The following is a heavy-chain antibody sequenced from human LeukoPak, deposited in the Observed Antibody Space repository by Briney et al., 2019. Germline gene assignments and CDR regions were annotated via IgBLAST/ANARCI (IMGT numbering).Heavy chain of an antibody. CDR3: ARQGPRGSTTFFDY. CDR2: IYYSGST. Sequence: SETLSLTCTVSGRSISSSSYYWGWIRQPPGKGLEWIGRIYYSGSTYYTPSLKTRVTVSVDTAHNKLSLKLSSVTGADTAVYYCARQGPRGSTTFFDYWGQGTLVTVSA. D-gene: IGHD1-26*01. CDR1: GRSISSSSYY. J-gene: IGHJ4*02. V-gene: IGHV4-39*01.